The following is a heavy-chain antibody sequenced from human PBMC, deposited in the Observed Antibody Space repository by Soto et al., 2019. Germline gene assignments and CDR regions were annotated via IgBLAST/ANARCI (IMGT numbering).Heavy chain of an antibody. CDR1: GGSISRSSYA. J-gene: IGHJ4*02. D-gene: IGHD6-19*01. V-gene: IGHV4-39*01. CDR3: AGRTGAVAEHDY. Sequence: QLQLQESGPGLVKPSQTLSLTCTVAGGSISRSSYAWGWIRQPPGKGLEWIGGTYYSGSTYYNPSPMSRVTIAVDSSKNQCSLKLGYVTAAYSAGYYGAGRTGAVAEHDYWGQGTLVTVSS. CDR2: TYYSGST.